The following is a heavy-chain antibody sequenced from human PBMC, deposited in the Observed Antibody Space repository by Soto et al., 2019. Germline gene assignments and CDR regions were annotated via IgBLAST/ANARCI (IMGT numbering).Heavy chain of an antibody. Sequence: SLRLPWAASGFTFDDYAMHWVRQAPGKGLEWVSGISWKSGSVGYADSVKGRFTISRDNAKNSLYLLMSSLRSEDTALYYCAKDMSWSVRKRPDRGIAVAAIFDYWGQGTLVTVSS. D-gene: IGHD6-19*01. J-gene: IGHJ4*02. CDR2: ISWKSGSV. CDR1: GFTFDDYA. V-gene: IGHV3-9*01. CDR3: AKDMSWSVRKRPDRGIAVAAIFDY.